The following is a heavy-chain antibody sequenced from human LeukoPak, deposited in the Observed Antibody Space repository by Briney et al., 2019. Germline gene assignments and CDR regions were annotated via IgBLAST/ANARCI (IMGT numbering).Heavy chain of an antibody. V-gene: IGHV4-39*01. CDR2: IYYSGST. J-gene: IGHJ4*02. CDR1: GGSISSSSYY. D-gene: IGHD6-19*01. CDR3: ARRGSGWYDPVDY. Sequence: SETLSLTCTVSGGSISSSSYYWGWIRQPPGKGLEWIGSIYYSGSTYYNPSLKSRVTISVDTSKNQFSLKLSSVTAADTAVYYCARRGSGWYDPVDYWGQGTLVTVSS.